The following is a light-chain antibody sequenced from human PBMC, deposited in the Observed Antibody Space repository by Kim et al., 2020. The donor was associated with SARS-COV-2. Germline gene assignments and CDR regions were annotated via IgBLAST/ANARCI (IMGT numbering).Light chain of an antibody. CDR2: DTS. V-gene: IGLV7-46*01. Sequence: PGGALTHTCGSAAGAVTTGNCPFWFRRRPGQAPRALIHDTSNEFAWTSDRFAGALLGGKAALTISGAQPEDEADYYGFRSNGGGVVFGGGTQLTVL. CDR3: FRSNGGGVV. CDR1: AGAVTTGNC. J-gene: IGLJ2*01.